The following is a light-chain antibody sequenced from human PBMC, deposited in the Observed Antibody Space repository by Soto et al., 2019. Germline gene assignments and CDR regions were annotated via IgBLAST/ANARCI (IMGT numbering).Light chain of an antibody. Sequence: EIVLTQSPATLSLSPGERATLSCRASQSVSSYLAWYQQKPGQAPRLLIYDASNRATGIPARFSGSGSGTDFSLTISTLEPEDFPVYYCQQRSNWPPTFGGATKVEIK. V-gene: IGKV3-11*01. CDR2: DAS. CDR1: QSVSSY. J-gene: IGKJ4*01. CDR3: QQRSNWPPT.